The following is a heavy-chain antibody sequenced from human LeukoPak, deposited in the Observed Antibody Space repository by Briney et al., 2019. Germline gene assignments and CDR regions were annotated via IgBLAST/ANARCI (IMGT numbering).Heavy chain of an antibody. Sequence: GGSLRLSCAASGFTFSSYVMNWVRQAPGKGLEWISHISTGTYIAYTDSVKGRFTISRDNAKNSLYLQMNSLRAEDTAVYYCTREQDREAAATVVGDYWGQGTLVTVSS. CDR3: TREQDREAAATVVGDY. V-gene: IGHV3-21*05. D-gene: IGHD4-23*01. CDR2: ISTGTYI. CDR1: GFTFSSYV. J-gene: IGHJ4*02.